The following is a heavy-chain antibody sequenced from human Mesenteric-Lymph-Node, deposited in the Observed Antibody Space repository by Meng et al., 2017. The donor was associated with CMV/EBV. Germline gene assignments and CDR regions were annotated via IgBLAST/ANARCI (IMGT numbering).Heavy chain of an antibody. CDR3: ARLRRYSSSWYPTGDYFDY. CDR1: GGSISSSSYY. J-gene: IGHJ4*02. CDR2: IYYSGST. D-gene: IGHD6-13*01. Sequence: ESLKISCTVSGGSISSSSYYWGWIRQPPGKGLEWIGSIYYSGSTYYNPSLKSRVTISVDTSKNQFSLKLSSVTAADTAVYYCARLRRYSSSWYPTGDYFDYWGQGTLVTVSS. V-gene: IGHV4-39*01.